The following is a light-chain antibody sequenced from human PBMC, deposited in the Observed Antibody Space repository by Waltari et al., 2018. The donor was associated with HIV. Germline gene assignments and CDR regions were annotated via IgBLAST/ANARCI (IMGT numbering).Light chain of an antibody. Sequence: QSALTQPASVSGSPGQSITMSCTGASGDVGTYNLVSWYQQHPGKAPKPMIYEVKKRPSGVSNRFSGSKSGNTASLTISGLQAEDEAHYFCCSFTGDSTWVFGGGTKLTVL. CDR3: CSFTGDSTWV. J-gene: IGLJ3*02. V-gene: IGLV2-23*02. CDR2: EVK. CDR1: SGDVGTYNL.